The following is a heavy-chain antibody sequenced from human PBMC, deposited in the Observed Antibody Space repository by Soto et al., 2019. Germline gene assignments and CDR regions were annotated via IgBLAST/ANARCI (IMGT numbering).Heavy chain of an antibody. J-gene: IGHJ4*02. CDR2: VNHSGST. CDR3: ARGRRSGYDILTGYLTREYYFDY. V-gene: IGHV4-34*01. CDR1: DRSFSGYY. Sequence: QVQLQQWGTGLLKPSETLSLTCAVYDRSFSGYYWSWIRQPPGKGLEWIGEVNHSGSTNYNPSLKSRVTMSVDTSKTQFSLKLSSVTAADTAVYYCARGRRSGYDILTGYLTREYYFDYWGQGTLVTVSS. D-gene: IGHD3-9*01.